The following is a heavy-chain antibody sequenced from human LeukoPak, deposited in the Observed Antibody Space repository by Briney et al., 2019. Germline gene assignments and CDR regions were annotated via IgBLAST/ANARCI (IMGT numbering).Heavy chain of an antibody. V-gene: IGHV1-2*02. Sequence: GASVKVSCKASGYTFSGYYMHWVRQAPGQGLEWMGWINPNSGGTNYAQKFQGRVTMTRDTSISTAYMELIRLRSADTAVYYCARVGRAFTARSSFFDYWGQGTLVTASS. CDR2: INPNSGGT. CDR1: GYTFSGYY. D-gene: IGHD6-6*01. CDR3: ARVGRAFTARSSFFDY. J-gene: IGHJ4*02.